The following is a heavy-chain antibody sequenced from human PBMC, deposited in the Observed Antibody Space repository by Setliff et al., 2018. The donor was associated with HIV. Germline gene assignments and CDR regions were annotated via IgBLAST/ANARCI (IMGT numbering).Heavy chain of an antibody. J-gene: IGHJ4*02. CDR3: AKDRGDSDY. CDR1: GFTFTNAW. Sequence: PGGSLRLSCVVSGFTFTNAWVNWVRQAPGKGLEWVSTISRSSDIIKYADSVEGRFTISRDNSKSTLYLQMSSLRVEDTAVYYCAKDRGDSDYWGQGTLVTV. V-gene: IGHV3-23*01. CDR2: ISRSSDII. D-gene: IGHD3-10*01.